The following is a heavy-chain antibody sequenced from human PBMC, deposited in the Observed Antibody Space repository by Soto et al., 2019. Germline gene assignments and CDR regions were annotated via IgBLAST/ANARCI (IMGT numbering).Heavy chain of an antibody. D-gene: IGHD5-18*01. CDR3: ARAIGYSYGLVSFLSWFDP. J-gene: IGHJ5*02. Sequence: SETLSLTCTVSGGSISRGVYYWSWIRQHPGKGLEWIGYIYYSGSTYYNPSLKSRVTISVDTSKNQFSLKLSSVTAADTAVYYCARAIGYSYGLVSFLSWFDPWGQGTLVTVSS. CDR2: IYYSGST. V-gene: IGHV4-31*03. CDR1: GGSISRGVYY.